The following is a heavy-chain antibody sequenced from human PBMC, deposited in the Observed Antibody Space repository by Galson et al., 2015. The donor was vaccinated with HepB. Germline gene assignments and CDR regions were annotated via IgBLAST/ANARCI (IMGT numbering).Heavy chain of an antibody. D-gene: IGHD4-17*01. CDR3: ARDPHGDSSFDY. Sequence: SVKVSCKASGYTFTGYYMHWVRQAPGQGLEWMGWINPNSGGTNYAQKFQGRVTMTRDTSISTAYMELSRLRSDDTAVYYCARDPHGDSSFDYWGQGTLVTVSS. J-gene: IGHJ4*02. V-gene: IGHV1-2*02. CDR2: INPNSGGT. CDR1: GYTFTGYY.